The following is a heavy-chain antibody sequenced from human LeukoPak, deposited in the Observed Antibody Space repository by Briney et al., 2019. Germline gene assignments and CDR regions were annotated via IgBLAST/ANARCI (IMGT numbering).Heavy chain of an antibody. CDR2: IFYSGST. Sequence: SETLSLTCAVYGGSFSGYYWGWIRQPPGKGPEWIGSIFYSGSTYYNPSLKSRVTISVDTSKNQFSLKLSSVTAADTAVYYCARQPGEVVPAATNWFDPWGQGTLVTVSS. CDR3: ARQPGEVVPAATNWFDP. D-gene: IGHD2-2*01. V-gene: IGHV4-39*01. CDR1: GGSFSGYY. J-gene: IGHJ5*02.